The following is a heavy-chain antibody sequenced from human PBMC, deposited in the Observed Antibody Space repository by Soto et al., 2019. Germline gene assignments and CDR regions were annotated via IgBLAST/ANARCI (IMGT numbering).Heavy chain of an antibody. Sequence: GGALGLSSEVSGFDFNNYGIKWVRQPPGKGLEWVSSVSKIDYTYYSDAVKGRFTISRDNAKDSVSLQMNSLRAEDTAVYYCAREDSIIIPAVSHFWGQGTLVTVSS. D-gene: IGHD2-2*01. CDR3: AREDSIIIPAVSHF. CDR1: GFDFNNYG. CDR2: VSKIDYT. J-gene: IGHJ4*02. V-gene: IGHV3-21*01.